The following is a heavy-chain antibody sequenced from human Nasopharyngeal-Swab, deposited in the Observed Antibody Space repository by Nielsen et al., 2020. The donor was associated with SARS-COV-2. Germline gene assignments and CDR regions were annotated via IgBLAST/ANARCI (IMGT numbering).Heavy chain of an antibody. Sequence: SETLSLTYTVSGGSISSYYWSWIRQPPGKGLEWIGYIYYSGSTNYNPSLKSRVTISVDTSKNQFSLKLSSVTAADTAVYYCARVEGSPYGSGSYSIDYWGQGTLVTVSS. D-gene: IGHD3-10*01. J-gene: IGHJ4*02. CDR1: GGSISSYY. V-gene: IGHV4-59*01. CDR2: IYYSGST. CDR3: ARVEGSPYGSGSYSIDY.